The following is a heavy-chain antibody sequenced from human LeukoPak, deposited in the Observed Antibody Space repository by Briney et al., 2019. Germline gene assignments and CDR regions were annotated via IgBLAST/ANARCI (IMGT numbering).Heavy chain of an antibody. CDR2: ISYDGSNK. Sequence: PGRSLGLSCAASGFTFSSYGMHWVRQAPGKGLEWVAVISYDGSNKYYADSVKGRFTISRDNSKNTLYLQMNSLRAEDTAVYYCAKDWFAELPLFDYWGQGTLVTVSS. D-gene: IGHD3-10*01. CDR1: GFTFSSYG. CDR3: AKDWFAELPLFDY. V-gene: IGHV3-30*18. J-gene: IGHJ4*02.